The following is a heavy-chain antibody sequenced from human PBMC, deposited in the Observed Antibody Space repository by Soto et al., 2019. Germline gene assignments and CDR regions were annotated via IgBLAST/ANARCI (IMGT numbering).Heavy chain of an antibody. V-gene: IGHV3-33*01. D-gene: IGHD3-10*01. J-gene: IGHJ4*02. CDR2: IWYDGSNK. CDR3: AREDDGAGGFDY. Sequence: QVQLVESGGGVVQPGMSLRLSCAASGFTFSSYGMHWVRQAPGKGLEWVAVIWYDGSNKYYADSVKGRFTISRDNSKNSLYLKMHSLGAEDTAVYYCAREDDGAGGFDYWGQGTLVSVSS. CDR1: GFTFSSYG.